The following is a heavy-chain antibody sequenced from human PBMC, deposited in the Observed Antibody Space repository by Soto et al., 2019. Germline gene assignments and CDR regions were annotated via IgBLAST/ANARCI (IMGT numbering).Heavy chain of an antibody. CDR2: IYHSGSS. CDR1: GGSVSSDFSS. D-gene: IGHD3-9*01. J-gene: IGHJ4*02. CDR3: ARGQPGLFSFDS. Sequence: QLQLQESGSGLVKPSQTLSLTCGVSGGSVSSDFSSWIWIRQTSGKGLEWIGYIYHSGSSYFNPSLVSRGSISIDTSNNQFSLNLTSVTAADTALYYCARGQPGLFSFDSWGQGILVTVSS. V-gene: IGHV4-30-2*01.